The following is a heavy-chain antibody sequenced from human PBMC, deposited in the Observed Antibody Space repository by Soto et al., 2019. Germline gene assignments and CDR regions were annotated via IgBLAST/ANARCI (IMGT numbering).Heavy chain of an antibody. CDR2: VYHTGTT. CDR3: ARDQSSGSFEDWFDP. V-gene: IGHV4-39*07. Sequence: TSETLSLTCTVSGGSISSSSYYWGWISQAPGKGLEWIGSVYHTGTTYYNPSLKGRLIISVDTSKNQFSLTLSSVTAADTAVYYCARDQSSGSFEDWFDPWGQGTLVTVSS. CDR1: GGSISSSSYY. D-gene: IGHD3-22*01. J-gene: IGHJ5*02.